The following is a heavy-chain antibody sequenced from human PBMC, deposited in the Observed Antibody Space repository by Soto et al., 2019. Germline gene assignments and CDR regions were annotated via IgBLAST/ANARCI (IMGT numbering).Heavy chain of an antibody. V-gene: IGHV4-59*01. J-gene: IGHJ6*02. CDR2: IYHSGST. CDR1: GGSISSYY. CDR3: ARERGRRYCSSTSCYGFSYYYGMDV. D-gene: IGHD2-2*01. Sequence: PSETLSLTCTVSGGSISSYYWSWIRQPPGKGLEWIGYIYHSGSTNYNPSLKSRVTISVDTSKNQFSLKLSSVTAADTAVYYCARERGRRYCSSTSCYGFSYYYGMDVWGQGTTVTVSS.